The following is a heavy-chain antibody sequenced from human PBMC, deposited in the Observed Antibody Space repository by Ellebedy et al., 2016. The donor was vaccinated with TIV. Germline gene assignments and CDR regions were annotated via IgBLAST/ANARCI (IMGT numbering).Heavy chain of an antibody. Sequence: GESLKISCSASGFTFSVYDMHWVRQAPGKGLEWVAVLSNDGKYTHYADSAKGRFTVSRDNSWNMVYLQMNSLRPDDTAVYYCPYSSGWYKFDEWGRGTLVTVSA. V-gene: IGHV3-30*04. CDR2: LSNDGKYT. J-gene: IGHJ4*02. CDR1: GFTFSVYD. D-gene: IGHD6-19*01. CDR3: PYSSGWYKFDE.